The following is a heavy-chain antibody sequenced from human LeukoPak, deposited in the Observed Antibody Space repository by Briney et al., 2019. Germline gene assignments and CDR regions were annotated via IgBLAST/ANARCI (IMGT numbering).Heavy chain of an antibody. CDR2: INHSGST. CDR3: ARGAGRVDIVVVPANYYYMDV. Sequence: SETLSLTCAVYGGSFSGYYWSWIRQPPGKELEWIGEINHSGSTNYNPSLKSRVTISVDTSKNQFSLKLSSVTAADTAVYYCARGAGRVDIVVVPANYYYMDVWGKGTTVTVSS. D-gene: IGHD2-2*01. V-gene: IGHV4-34*01. CDR1: GGSFSGYY. J-gene: IGHJ6*03.